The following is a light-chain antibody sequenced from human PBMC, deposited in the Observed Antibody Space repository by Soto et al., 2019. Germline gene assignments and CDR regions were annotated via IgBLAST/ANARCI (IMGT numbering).Light chain of an antibody. J-gene: IGLJ1*01. V-gene: IGLV2-14*01. CDR1: SSDVGGYNS. CDR2: GVS. Sequence: QSALTQPASVSGSPGQSITISCTGTSSDVGGYNSVSWYQQLPGKAPKLMIYGVSSRPSGVSNRSSGSKSGNTASLTISGLQTEDEADYYCSSYTTSTTPSYVFGSGTKLTVL. CDR3: SSYTTSTTPSYV.